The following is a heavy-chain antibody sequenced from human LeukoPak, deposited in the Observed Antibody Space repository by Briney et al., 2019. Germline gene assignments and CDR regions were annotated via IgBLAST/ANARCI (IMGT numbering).Heavy chain of an antibody. D-gene: IGHD4-17*01. CDR2: IYYSGST. V-gene: IGHV4-59*08. CDR1: GGSISSYY. Sequence: SETLSLTCTVSGGSISSYYWSWIRQPPGKGLEWIGYIYYSGSTNYNPSLKGRVTISVDTSKNQFSLKLSSVTAADTAVYYCARGIYGDYDAFDIWGQGTMVTVSS. CDR3: ARGIYGDYDAFDI. J-gene: IGHJ3*02.